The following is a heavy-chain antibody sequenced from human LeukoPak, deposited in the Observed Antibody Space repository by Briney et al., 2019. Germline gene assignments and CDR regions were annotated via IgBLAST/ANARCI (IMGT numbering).Heavy chain of an antibody. V-gene: IGHV4-59*01. CDR3: ARDRGYYDSSGYYVGQDAFDI. CDR2: IYYSGST. Sequence: PSETLSLTCTVSGGSISSYYWSWLRQPPGKGLEWIGYIYYSGSTNYNPSLKSRVTISVDTSKNQFSLKLSSVTAADTAVYYCARDRGYYDSSGYYVGQDAFDIWGQGTMVTVSS. CDR1: GGSISSYY. D-gene: IGHD3-22*01. J-gene: IGHJ3*02.